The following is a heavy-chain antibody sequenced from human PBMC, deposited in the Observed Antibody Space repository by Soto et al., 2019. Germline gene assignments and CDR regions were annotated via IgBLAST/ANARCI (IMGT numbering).Heavy chain of an antibody. Sequence: PSETLSLTCTVSCGSISSYYWSWIRQPPGKGLEWIGYIYYSGSTNYNPSLKSRVTIAVDTSKNQFSLKLTSVTAADTAVYFCASTINMVRGVIRQMDFQHWGQGTLVTVSS. D-gene: IGHD3-10*01. J-gene: IGHJ1*01. CDR1: CGSISSYY. CDR2: IYYSGST. V-gene: IGHV4-59*01. CDR3: ASTINMVRGVIRQMDFQH.